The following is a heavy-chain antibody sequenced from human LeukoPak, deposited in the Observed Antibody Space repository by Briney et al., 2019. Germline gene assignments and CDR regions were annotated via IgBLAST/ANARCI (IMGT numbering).Heavy chain of an antibody. CDR2: ISAYNGNT. V-gene: IGHV1-18*01. D-gene: IGHD2-2*01. CDR3: ARDEVPAAYSTFDY. CDR1: GYTFTSYG. J-gene: IGHJ4*02. Sequence: GASVKLSCKASGYTFTSYGISWVRQAPGQGLEWMGWISAYNGNTNYAQKLQGRVTMTADTSTSTAYMELRSLRSDDTAVYYCARDEVPAAYSTFDYWGQGTLVTVSS.